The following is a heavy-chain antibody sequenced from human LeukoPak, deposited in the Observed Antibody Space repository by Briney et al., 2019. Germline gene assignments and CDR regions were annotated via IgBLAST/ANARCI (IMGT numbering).Heavy chain of an antibody. Sequence: GGSLRLSCAASGFTVSNNYMSWVRQAPGKGLEWVSVIYSGDNTYYVESVKGRFTISRDNSKNTLFLQMNRLRAEDTAVYYCTGRRVLDASFDYWGQGTLVTVSS. J-gene: IGHJ4*02. D-gene: IGHD3-16*01. V-gene: IGHV3-66*02. CDR1: GFTVSNNY. CDR2: IYSGDNT. CDR3: TGRRVLDASFDY.